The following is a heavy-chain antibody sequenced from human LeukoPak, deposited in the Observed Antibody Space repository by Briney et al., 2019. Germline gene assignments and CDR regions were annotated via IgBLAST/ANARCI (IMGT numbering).Heavy chain of an antibody. CDR1: GGSFSGYY. CDR3: ASGTVLRYFDLVNGDAFDI. J-gene: IGHJ3*02. V-gene: IGHV4-34*01. D-gene: IGHD3-9*01. Sequence: SETLSLTCAVYGGSFSGYYWSWIRQPPGKGLEWIGEINHSGSTNYNPSLKSRVTISVDTSKNQFSPKLSSVTAADTAVYYCASGTVLRYFDLVNGDAFDIWGQGTMVTVSS. CDR2: INHSGST.